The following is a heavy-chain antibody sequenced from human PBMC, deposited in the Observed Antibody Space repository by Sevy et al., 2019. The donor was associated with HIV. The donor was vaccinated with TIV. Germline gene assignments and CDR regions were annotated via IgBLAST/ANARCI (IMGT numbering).Heavy chain of an antibody. V-gene: IGHV3-7*01. J-gene: IGHJ4*02. D-gene: IGHD6-13*01. CDR3: VRAIAADGSF. Sequence: GGSLRLSCAASGFTINNYWMNWVRQAPGKGLEWVANIKQDGSVKYYVDSVKGRFTISRDNARNLVFLQMNSLRVEDTALYYCVRAIAADGSFWGQGTLVTVSS. CDR1: GFTINNYW. CDR2: IKQDGSVK.